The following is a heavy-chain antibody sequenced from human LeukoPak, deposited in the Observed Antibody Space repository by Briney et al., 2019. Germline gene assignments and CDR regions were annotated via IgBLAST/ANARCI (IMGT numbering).Heavy chain of an antibody. CDR3: AGAGIAVGNYYYYGMDV. Sequence: SVKVSCKASGGTFSSYAITWVRQAPGQGLEWMGRVIPILAISNYAQMFQDRVTITADKSTSTAYMELSRLRSDDTAVYYCAGAGIAVGNYYYYGMDVWGQGTTVTVSS. J-gene: IGHJ6*02. V-gene: IGHV1-69*04. D-gene: IGHD6-19*01. CDR1: GGTFSSYA. CDR2: VIPILAIS.